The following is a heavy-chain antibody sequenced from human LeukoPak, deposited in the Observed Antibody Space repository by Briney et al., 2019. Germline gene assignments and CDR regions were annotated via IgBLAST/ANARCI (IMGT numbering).Heavy chain of an antibody. V-gene: IGHV4-4*02. CDR3: AREGGPYRPLDY. Sequence: PSGTLSLTCGVSGGSVSTTNWWTWVRQPPGEGLEWIGEVHLSGRTHYNPSLESRVTMSVDMSENHISLRLTSVTAADTAVYYCAREGGPYRPLDYSGQGALVTVSS. CDR2: VHLSGRT. CDR1: GGSVSTTNW. J-gene: IGHJ4*02.